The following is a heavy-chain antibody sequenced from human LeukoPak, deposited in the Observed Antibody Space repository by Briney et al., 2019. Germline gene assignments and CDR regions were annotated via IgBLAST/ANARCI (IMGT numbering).Heavy chain of an antibody. J-gene: IGHJ4*02. V-gene: IGHV4-59*08. CDR1: GGSISGYY. CDR2: IYYSGST. Sequence: SETLSLTCTVSGGSISGYYWSWIRQPPGKGLEWIGYIYYSGSTNYNPSLKSRVTISVDTSKNQFSLKLSSVTAADTAVYYCARGGGSGWYCDYWDQGTLVTVSS. CDR3: ARGGGSGWYCDY. D-gene: IGHD6-19*01.